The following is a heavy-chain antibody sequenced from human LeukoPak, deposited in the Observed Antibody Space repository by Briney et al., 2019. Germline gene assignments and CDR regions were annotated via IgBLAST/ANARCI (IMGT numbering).Heavy chain of an antibody. Sequence: SETLSLTCTVSGGSISSSSYYWGWIRQPPGKGLEWIGSIYYSGSTYYNPSLKSRVTISVDTSKNQFSLKLSSVTAADTAVYYCARDQRWYYDSSGSYDYWGQGTLVTVSS. D-gene: IGHD3-22*01. V-gene: IGHV4-39*07. CDR2: IYYSGST. CDR1: GGSISSSSYY. CDR3: ARDQRWYYDSSGSYDY. J-gene: IGHJ4*02.